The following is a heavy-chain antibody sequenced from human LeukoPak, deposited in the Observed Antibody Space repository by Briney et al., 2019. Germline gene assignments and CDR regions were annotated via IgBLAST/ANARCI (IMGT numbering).Heavy chain of an antibody. J-gene: IGHJ5*02. CDR3: ATNWGYSSSTSCYPGNWFDP. V-gene: IGHV1-8*01. CDR2: MNPNSGNT. CDR1: GYTFTSYD. D-gene: IGHD2-2*01. Sequence: ASVKVSCKASGYTFTSYDINWVRQATGQGLEWMGWMNPNSGNTGYAQKFQARVTMTRNTSISTAYMELSSLRSEDTAVYYCATNWGYSSSTSCYPGNWFDPWGQGTLVTVSS.